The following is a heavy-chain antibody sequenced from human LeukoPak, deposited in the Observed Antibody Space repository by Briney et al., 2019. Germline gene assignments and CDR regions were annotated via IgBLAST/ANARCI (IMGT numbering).Heavy chain of an antibody. D-gene: IGHD2-2*01. J-gene: IGHJ5*02. V-gene: IGHV1-18*01. CDR3: ARAFSTTSYNWFDP. CDR2: ISAYNGNT. CDR1: GYTFISYG. Sequence: ASVKVSCKASGYTFISYGISWVRQAPGQGLEWMGWISAYNGNTNYAQKLQGRVTMTTDTSTSTAYMELRSLRSDDTAVYYCARAFSTTSYNWFDPWGQGTMVTVSS.